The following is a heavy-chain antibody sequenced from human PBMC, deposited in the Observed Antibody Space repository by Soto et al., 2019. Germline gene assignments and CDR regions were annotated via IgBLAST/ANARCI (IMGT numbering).Heavy chain of an antibody. J-gene: IGHJ4*02. CDR2: IYSGGGT. Sequence: GGSLRLSCAASGFTVRGNYMGWVRQGPGKGPECVSLIYSGGGTYYADSVKGRFTISRDNSKTTLYIQMNSLRVDDTAVYYCARMPMLMTTYSYHVDYWGQGTLVTVSS. V-gene: IGHV3-53*01. CDR3: ARMPMLMTTYSYHVDY. D-gene: IGHD4-17*01. CDR1: GFTVRGNY.